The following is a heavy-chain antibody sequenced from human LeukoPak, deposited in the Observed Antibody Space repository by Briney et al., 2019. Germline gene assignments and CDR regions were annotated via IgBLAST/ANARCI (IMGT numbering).Heavy chain of an antibody. CDR3: ARDLHYAFDI. Sequence: GGSLRLSCAASGFTFSGYAMNWVRQAPGKGLEWVSHIYSSDTTYADSVKGRFTISRDNAKNSLYLQMNSVRDEDTAVYYCARDLHYAFDIWGEGEIVTASS. D-gene: IGHD3-10*01. J-gene: IGHJ3*02. CDR2: IYSSDTT. V-gene: IGHV3-48*02. CDR1: GFTFSGYA.